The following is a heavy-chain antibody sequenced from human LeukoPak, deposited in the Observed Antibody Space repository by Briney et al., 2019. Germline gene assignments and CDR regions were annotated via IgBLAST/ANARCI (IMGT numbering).Heavy chain of an antibody. CDR3: ARAYCSSTSCYAPTDYYYGMAV. Sequence: ASVKVSCKASGGTFSSYAISWVRQAPGQGLEWMGGIIPIFGTANYAQKFQGRVTITADESTSTAYMELSSLRSEETAEYYCARAYCSSTSCYAPTDYYYGMAVWGKGTTVTASS. V-gene: IGHV1-69*13. D-gene: IGHD2-2*01. J-gene: IGHJ6*04. CDR1: GGTFSSYA. CDR2: IIPIFGTA.